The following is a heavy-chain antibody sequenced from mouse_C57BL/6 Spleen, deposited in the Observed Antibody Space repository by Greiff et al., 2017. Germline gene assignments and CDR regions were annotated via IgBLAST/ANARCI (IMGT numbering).Heavy chain of an antibody. V-gene: IGHV3-6*01. CDR2: ISYDGSN. CDR3: AREGGYGSSSFAY. D-gene: IGHD1-1*01. J-gene: IGHJ3*01. Sequence: VQLQQSGPGLVKPSQSLSLTCSVTGYSITSGYYWNWIRQFPGNKLEWMGYISYDGSNNYNPSLKNRISITRDTSKNQFFLKLNSVTTEDTATYYCAREGGYGSSSFAYWGQGTLVTVSA. CDR1: GYSITSGYY.